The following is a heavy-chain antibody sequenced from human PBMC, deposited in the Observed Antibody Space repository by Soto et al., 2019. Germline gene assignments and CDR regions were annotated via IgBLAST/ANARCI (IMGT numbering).Heavy chain of an antibody. J-gene: IGHJ4*02. V-gene: IGHV3-66*01. CDR3: ARDPPGSGSYTYDY. CDR1: GITVSNNY. D-gene: IGHD3-10*01. CDR2: ISLAGDT. Sequence: PGGSMRLSCAAAGITVSNNYMSWFRQDPGKGLEWVSAISLAGDTYYADSVKGRFTISRDNSKNTLYFQMNSLRAEDTAVYYCARDPPGSGSYTYDYWGQGTLVTVSS.